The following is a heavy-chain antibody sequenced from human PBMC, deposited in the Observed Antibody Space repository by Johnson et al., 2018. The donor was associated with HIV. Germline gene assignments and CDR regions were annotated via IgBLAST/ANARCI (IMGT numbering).Heavy chain of an antibody. CDR1: GFTFDDYG. Sequence: MLLVESGGGVVQPGGSLRLSCAASGFTFDDYGMSWVRQAPGKGLEWVCGINWNGGSTHFPDSLKGRFTISRDNAKNSLFLQMNSLRAEDTALYYCARHRCVYPISPGGVGAFDFWGPGTMVTVSS. D-gene: IGHD1-26*01. V-gene: IGHV3-20*04. J-gene: IGHJ3*01. CDR2: INWNGGST. CDR3: ARHRCVYPISPGGVGAFDF.